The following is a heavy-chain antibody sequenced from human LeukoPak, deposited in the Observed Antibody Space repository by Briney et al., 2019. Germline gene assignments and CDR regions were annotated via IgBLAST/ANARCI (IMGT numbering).Heavy chain of an antibody. J-gene: IGHJ4*02. CDR2: IYYSGST. V-gene: IGHV4-59*12. Sequence: SETLSLTCTVSGGSISSYYWSWIRQPPGKGLEWIGYIYYSGSTNYNPSLKSRVTISVDTSKNQFSLKLSSVTAADTAVYYCARGRSRGYSYGYVPDYWGQGTLVTVSS. CDR3: ARGRSRGYSYGYVPDY. D-gene: IGHD5-18*01. CDR1: GGSISSYY.